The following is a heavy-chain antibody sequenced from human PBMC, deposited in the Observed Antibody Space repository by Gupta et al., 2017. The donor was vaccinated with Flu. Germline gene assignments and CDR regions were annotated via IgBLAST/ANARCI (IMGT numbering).Heavy chain of an antibody. V-gene: IGHV3-64D*06. Sequence: EVLLVESGGGLVQPGGSLRLSCSPSGFRCTTYTRNWVRQAPGKGLEYVSAISSNGGSTNYADSVKGRFTVSRDNSENTLNLQMSSLRADDTAVYYCVKGGYSFGFGFDYWGQGTLVTVS. J-gene: IGHJ4*02. D-gene: IGHD5-18*01. CDR3: VKGGYSFGFGFDY. CDR2: ISSNGGST. CDR1: GFRCTTYT.